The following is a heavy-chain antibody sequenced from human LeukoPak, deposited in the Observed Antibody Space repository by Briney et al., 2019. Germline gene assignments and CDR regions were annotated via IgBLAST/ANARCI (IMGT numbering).Heavy chain of an antibody. CDR1: GFTFRSYA. D-gene: IGHD3-3*01. J-gene: IGHJ4*02. Sequence: GGSLRLSCVVSGFTFRSYAMYWVRQAPGKGLEWISYISGSSSGSTSIIHYADSVKGRFTISRDNAKNSLHLQMDSLSAEDTAVYYCARDFWSGYYTEDWGQGALVIVSS. CDR3: ARDFWSGYYTED. CDR2: ISGSSSGSTSII. V-gene: IGHV3-48*03.